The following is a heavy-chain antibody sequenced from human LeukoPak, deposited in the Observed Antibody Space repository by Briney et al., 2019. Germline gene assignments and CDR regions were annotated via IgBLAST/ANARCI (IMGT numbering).Heavy chain of an antibody. J-gene: IGHJ4*02. Sequence: GGSLRLSCAASGFILSNHAMSWVRQAPGKGLQWIAVSSGSGRTIEYEDSVKGRFTISRDNSKNTLSLQMNSLRVEDTAIYYCTENVMVKRDIDHWGQGTVVTVSS. CDR2: SSGSGRTI. CDR1: GFILSNHA. D-gene: IGHD5-18*01. V-gene: IGHV3-23*01. CDR3: TENVMVKRDIDH.